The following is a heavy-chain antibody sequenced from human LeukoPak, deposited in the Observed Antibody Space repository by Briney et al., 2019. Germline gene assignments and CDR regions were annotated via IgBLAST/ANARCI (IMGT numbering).Heavy chain of an antibody. CDR2: VSGSGGTT. D-gene: IGHD3-9*01. CDR3: ATQDWAY. J-gene: IGHJ4*02. V-gene: IGHV3-23*01. Sequence: GGSLRLSGTASGFTFSSYVMNWVRQAPGKGLEWVSTVSGSGGTTYYADSVKGRFTISRDNSKNTLFLQLNSLRAEDTALYYCATQDWAYWGQGTLVTVSS. CDR1: GFTFSSYV.